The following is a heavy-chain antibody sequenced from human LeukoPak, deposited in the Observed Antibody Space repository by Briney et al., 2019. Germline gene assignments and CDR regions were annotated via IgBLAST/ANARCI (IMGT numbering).Heavy chain of an antibody. CDR2: IFSGGTT. J-gene: IGHJ1*01. CDR3: GYFDPPTGY. D-gene: IGHD3-9*01. Sequence: GGSLRLSCAASGFTVSSNYMSWVRQTPGMGLEWVSVIFSGGTTYYADSVKGRFTISRDNSKNTLYLQVNSLRAEDTAVYYCGYFDPPTGYWGQGTLVTVSS. V-gene: IGHV3-66*01. CDR1: GFTVSSNY.